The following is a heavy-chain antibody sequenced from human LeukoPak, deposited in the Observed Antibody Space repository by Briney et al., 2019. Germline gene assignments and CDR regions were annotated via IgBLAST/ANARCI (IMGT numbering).Heavy chain of an antibody. J-gene: IGHJ6*03. V-gene: IGHV3-9*01. CDR1: GFTFDDYA. D-gene: IGHD3-3*01. CDR3: VRGSLASGVVVYYYYYLDV. CDR2: ISWNSGSI. Sequence: GGSLRLSCAASGFTFDDYAMHWVRQAPGKGLEWVSGISWNSGSIGYADSVKGRFTISRDNAKNSLYLQMNSLRAEDTAVYYCVRGSLASGVVVYYYYYLDVWGKGTTVTVSS.